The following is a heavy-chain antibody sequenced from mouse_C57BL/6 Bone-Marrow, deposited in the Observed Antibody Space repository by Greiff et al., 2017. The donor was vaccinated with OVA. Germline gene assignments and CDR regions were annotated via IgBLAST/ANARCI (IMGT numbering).Heavy chain of an antibody. CDR1: GFTFSSYA. CDR3: TRDGYYAMDY. D-gene: IGHD2-3*01. Sequence: EVMLVESGEGLVKPGGSLKLSCAASGFTFSSYAMSWVRQTPEKRLEWVAYISSGGDYIYYADTVTGRFTISRDKSRNTLYLQMSSLKSEDTAMYYCTRDGYYAMDYWGQGTSVTVSS. CDR2: ISSGGDYI. V-gene: IGHV5-9-1*02. J-gene: IGHJ4*01.